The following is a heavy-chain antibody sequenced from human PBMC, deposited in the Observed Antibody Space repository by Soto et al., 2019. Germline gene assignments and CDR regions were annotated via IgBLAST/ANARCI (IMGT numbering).Heavy chain of an antibody. Sequence: ASVKVSCKASGYTFTTYAMHWVRQAPGQRLEWMGWINAGNGNTKYSQKFQGRVTITRDTSASTAYMELSSLRSEDTAVYYCARSVVVPTAPDYWGQGTLVTVSS. V-gene: IGHV1-3*01. CDR1: GYTFTTYA. CDR3: ARSVVVPTAPDY. CDR2: INAGNGNT. J-gene: IGHJ4*02. D-gene: IGHD2-2*01.